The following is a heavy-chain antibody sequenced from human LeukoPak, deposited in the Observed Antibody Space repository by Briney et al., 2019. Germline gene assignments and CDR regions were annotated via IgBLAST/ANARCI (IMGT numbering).Heavy chain of an antibody. CDR3: ARIMDDSSGGYFDY. Sequence: KPSETLSLTCTVSGGSISSYYWSWIRQPPGKGLEWIGYIYYSGSTNYNPSLKSRVTISVDTSKNQFSLKLSSVTAADTAVYYCARIMDDSSGGYFDYWGQGTLVTVSS. D-gene: IGHD3-22*01. CDR1: GGSISSYY. V-gene: IGHV4-59*01. J-gene: IGHJ4*02. CDR2: IYYSGST.